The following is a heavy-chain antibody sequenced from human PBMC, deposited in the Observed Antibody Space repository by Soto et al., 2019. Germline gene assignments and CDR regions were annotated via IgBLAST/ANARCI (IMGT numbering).Heavy chain of an antibody. Sequence: ASVKVSCKASGYTFTSYGISWVRQAPGQGLEWMGWISAYNGNTNYAQKLQGRVTMTTDTSTSTAYMELRSLRSDDTAVYYCARANYDFWSGYSYYYYGIDFWGQGTTVTVSS. V-gene: IGHV1-18*04. J-gene: IGHJ6*02. CDR2: ISAYNGNT. D-gene: IGHD3-3*01. CDR3: ARANYDFWSGYSYYYYGIDF. CDR1: GYTFTSYG.